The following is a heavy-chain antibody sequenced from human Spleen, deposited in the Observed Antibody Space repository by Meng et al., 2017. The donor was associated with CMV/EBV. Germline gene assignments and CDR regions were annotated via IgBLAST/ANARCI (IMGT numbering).Heavy chain of an antibody. Sequence: SVKVSCKASGFTFANSAVQWVRQARGQRLEWIGRIVVGSGNTNYAQKFQERVTITRDMSTNTAYMELSSLRSDDTAVYYCAASYVPLVLVGADAFDVWGQGTMVTVS. CDR3: AASYVPLVLVGADAFDV. CDR2: IVVGSGNT. J-gene: IGHJ3*01. CDR1: GFTFANSA. D-gene: IGHD1-26*01. V-gene: IGHV1-58*01.